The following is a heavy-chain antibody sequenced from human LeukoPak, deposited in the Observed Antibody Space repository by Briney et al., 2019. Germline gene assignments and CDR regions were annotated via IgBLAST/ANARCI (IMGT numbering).Heavy chain of an antibody. V-gene: IGHV1-2*02. Sequence: ASVKVSCKASGYTFTGYYMHWVRQAPGQGLEWMGWINPNSGGTNYAQKFQGRVTMTRDTSISTAYMELSRLRSDDTAVYYCARDLSYAYGSGSYYLPFDYWGQGTLVTVSS. CDR1: GYTFTGYY. D-gene: IGHD3-10*01. J-gene: IGHJ4*02. CDR2: INPNSGGT. CDR3: ARDLSYAYGSGSYYLPFDY.